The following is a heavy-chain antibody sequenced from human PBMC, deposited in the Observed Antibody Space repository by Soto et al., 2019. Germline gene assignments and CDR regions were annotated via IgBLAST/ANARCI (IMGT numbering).Heavy chain of an antibody. D-gene: IGHD3-3*02. CDR3: ARYIYGQGFKA. Sequence: QVQLVQPGAEVRKPGASVKVSCKASGDTFTNFDFNWVRQATGQGLEWIGWMRANSGDTGHAQKFQGRVSMTRDAPMGTAYMELSSLRAEDTAVYYCARYIYGQGFKAWGQGTLVFVSS. J-gene: IGHJ5*02. CDR2: MRANSGDT. V-gene: IGHV1-8*01. CDR1: GDTFTNFD.